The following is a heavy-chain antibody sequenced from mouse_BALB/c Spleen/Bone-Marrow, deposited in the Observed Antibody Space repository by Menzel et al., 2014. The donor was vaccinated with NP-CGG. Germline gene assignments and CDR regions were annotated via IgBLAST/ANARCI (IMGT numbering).Heavy chain of an antibody. V-gene: IGHV1-14*01. Sequence: VQLKQSGPVLVKPGTSVKMSCKASGYTFTSYLIHWVKQKPGQGLEWIGYIYPFNDGTKYNEKFKDKATLTSVKSSNTASMKLSSMTSKDSAVYYCARTGNYYGSSFDYWGQGTTLTVSS. CDR2: IYPFNDGT. J-gene: IGHJ2*01. D-gene: IGHD1-1*01. CDR3: ARTGNYYGSSFDY. CDR1: GYTFTSYL.